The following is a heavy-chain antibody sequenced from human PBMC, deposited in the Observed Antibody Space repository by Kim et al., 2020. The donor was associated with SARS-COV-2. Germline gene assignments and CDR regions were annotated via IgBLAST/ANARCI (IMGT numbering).Heavy chain of an antibody. J-gene: IGHJ4*02. CDR2: IYYSGST. V-gene: IGHV4-59*13. D-gene: IGHD1-26*01. CDR3: ARWPPTIAIVGATTADY. Sequence: SETLSLTCTVSGGSISSYYWSWIRQPPGKGLEWIGYIYYSGSTNYNPSLKSRVTISVDTSKNQFSLKLSSVTAADTAVYYCARWPPTIAIVGATTADYWGQGTLVTVSS. CDR1: GGSISSYY.